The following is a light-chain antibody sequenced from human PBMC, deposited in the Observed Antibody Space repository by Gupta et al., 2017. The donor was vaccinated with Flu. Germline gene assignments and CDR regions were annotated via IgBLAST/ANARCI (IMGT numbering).Light chain of an antibody. V-gene: IGLV2-14*01. CDR2: EVS. J-gene: IGLJ1*01. Sequence: QSALTQPASVSGSPGQSITISCIGTSSDVGGYNYASWYQQHPGIAPKLLIYEVSNRPSGVSNRFSGSSGNTASLTISGLQAEDEADYYCSSYSSSSTPFVFGTGTKVTVL. CDR1: SSDVGGYNY. CDR3: SSYSSSSTPFV.